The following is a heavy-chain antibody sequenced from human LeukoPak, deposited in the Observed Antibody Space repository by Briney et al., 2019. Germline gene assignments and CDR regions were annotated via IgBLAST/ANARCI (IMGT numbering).Heavy chain of an antibody. V-gene: IGHV3-21*01. CDR2: ISSTSSYI. CDR1: GYTFRDYS. J-gene: IGHJ3*02. CDR3: VSGNDPDYLWGTYRLDAFDI. D-gene: IGHD3-16*02. Sequence: PGGSLRLSCAVSGYTFRDYSVDGGREVPGRGQEWVSSISSTSSYICYAGSVNRRFTISRDKAKNSLFMQMTSLRDEDTAVYYCVSGNDPDYLWGTYRLDAFDIWGQGTMVIVSS.